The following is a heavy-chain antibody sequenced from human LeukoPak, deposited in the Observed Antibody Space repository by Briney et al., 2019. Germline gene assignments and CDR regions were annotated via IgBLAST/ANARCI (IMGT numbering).Heavy chain of an antibody. CDR2: IYESGST. D-gene: IGHD1-26*01. J-gene: IGHJ4*02. V-gene: IGHV4-38-2*01. CDR1: GFTFSSNAM. Sequence: GSLRLSCAASGFTFSSNAMTWVRQAPGKGLEWIGSIYESGSTYYNPSLKSRVTISVDTSKNQFSLRMNSVTAADTAVYYCARGKSRGSHIDYWGQGTLVTVSS. CDR3: ARGKSRGSHIDY.